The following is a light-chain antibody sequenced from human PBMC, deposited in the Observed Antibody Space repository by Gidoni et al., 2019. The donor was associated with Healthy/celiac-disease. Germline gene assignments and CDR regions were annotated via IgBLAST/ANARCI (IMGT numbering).Light chain of an antibody. CDR3: QQYGSSMYT. CDR2: GAS. J-gene: IGKJ2*01. V-gene: IGKV3-20*01. Sequence: AWYQQKPGQAPRLLIYGASSRATGIPDRFSGRGSGTDFTLTISRLEPEDFAVYYCQQYGSSMYTFGQGTKLEIK.